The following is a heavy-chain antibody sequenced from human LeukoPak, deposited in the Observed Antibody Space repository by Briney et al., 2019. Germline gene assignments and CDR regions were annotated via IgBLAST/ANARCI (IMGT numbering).Heavy chain of an antibody. CDR1: GYSISSGYY. J-gene: IGHJ4*02. CDR2: IYHSGST. Sequence: PSETLSLTCAVSGYSISSGYYWGWIRQPPGKGLEWIGSIYHSGSTYYNPSLKSRVTISVDTSKNQFSLTLSSVTAADTAVYYCARLPTYYDFWSGYYYFDYWGQGTLVTVSS. D-gene: IGHD3-3*01. CDR3: ARLPTYYDFWSGYYYFDY. V-gene: IGHV4-38-2*01.